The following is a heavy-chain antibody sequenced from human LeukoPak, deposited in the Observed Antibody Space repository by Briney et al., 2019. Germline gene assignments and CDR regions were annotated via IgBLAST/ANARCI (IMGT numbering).Heavy chain of an antibody. D-gene: IGHD3-16*02. J-gene: IGHJ5*02. CDR1: GGSISSYY. V-gene: IGHV4-4*07. CDR2: IYSSGRS. CDR3: ARDENGYVWGSFRA. Sequence: SETLSLTCTVSGGSISSYYWSWIRQPAGKGLEWIGRIYSSGRSNYNPSLESRVTMSLDTSKNQFSLKLSSVTAADTAVYYCARDENGYVWGSFRAWGQGTLVTVSS.